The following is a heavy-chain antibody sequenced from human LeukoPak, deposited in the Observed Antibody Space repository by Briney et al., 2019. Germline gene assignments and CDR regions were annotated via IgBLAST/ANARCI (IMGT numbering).Heavy chain of an antibody. Sequence: GGSLRLSCAASGFTFSSYAMSWVRQAPGKGLEWVSAISGSGGSIYYADSVKGRFTISRDNSKNTLYLQMNSLRAEDTAVYYCAKFPYYYDSSGYPGPAFDIWGQGTMVTVSS. CDR2: ISGSGGSI. J-gene: IGHJ3*02. CDR3: AKFPYYYDSSGYPGPAFDI. CDR1: GFTFSSYA. D-gene: IGHD3-22*01. V-gene: IGHV3-23*01.